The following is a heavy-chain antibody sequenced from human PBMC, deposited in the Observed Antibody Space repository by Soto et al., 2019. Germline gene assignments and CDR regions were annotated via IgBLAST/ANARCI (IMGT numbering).Heavy chain of an antibody. CDR1: GYTFTSYG. V-gene: IGHV1-18*01. CDR2: ISAYNGNT. J-gene: IGHJ5*02. Sequence: ASVKVSCKASGYTFTSYGISWVRQAPGQGLEWMGWISAYNGNTNYAQKLQGRVTMTTDTSTSTAYMELRSLRSDDTAVYYCARDLRKDIVVVPAAGLDPWGQGTLVTVSS. D-gene: IGHD2-2*01. CDR3: ARDLRKDIVVVPAAGLDP.